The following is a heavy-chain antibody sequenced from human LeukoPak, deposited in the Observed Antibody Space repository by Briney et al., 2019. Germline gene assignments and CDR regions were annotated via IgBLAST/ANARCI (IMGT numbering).Heavy chain of an antibody. Sequence: ASVKVSCKASGYTFTGYYMHWVRQAPGQGLEWMGWINPNSGGTNYAQKFQGRVTMTRDTSISTAYMELSRLRSDDTAVYYCARRYCSGGSCYRDFDYWGQGTLVTVSS. CDR2: INPNSGGT. CDR1: GYTFTGYY. V-gene: IGHV1-2*02. CDR3: ARRYCSGGSCYRDFDY. D-gene: IGHD2-15*01. J-gene: IGHJ4*02.